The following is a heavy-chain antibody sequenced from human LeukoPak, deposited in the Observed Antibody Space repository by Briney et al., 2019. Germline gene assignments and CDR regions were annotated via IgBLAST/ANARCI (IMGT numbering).Heavy chain of an antibody. CDR1: GFTFSSFA. J-gene: IGHJ4*02. CDR2: ISCNGGKT. CDR3: VKDLRSDFMGVLSRYLSY. Sequence: GGSLRLSCSVSGFTFSSFAMHWVRQAPGKGLEYVAAISCNGGKTYYADSVKGRFTISRDNSKSTLYLQMSSLRAEDTAVYLCVKDLRSDFMGVLSRYLSYWGQGTLVTVSS. V-gene: IGHV3-64D*09. D-gene: IGHD2/OR15-2a*01.